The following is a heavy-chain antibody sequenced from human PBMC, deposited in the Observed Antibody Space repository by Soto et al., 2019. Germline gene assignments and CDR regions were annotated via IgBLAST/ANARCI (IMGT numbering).Heavy chain of an antibody. CDR2: IYHSGDN. Sequence: PTQTVSLTCDVSGGSISNNYWWAWIPPSPGKGLVWVGRIYHSGDNYYNRLGERRVIISEDTSESRFVLNLLYVTAQVSAIYYCARTDNVGYYPYLGQGALVTV. D-gene: IGHD3-3*01. V-gene: IGHV4-38-2*01. CDR3: ARTDNVGYYPY. J-gene: IGHJ4*02. CDR1: GGSISNNYW.